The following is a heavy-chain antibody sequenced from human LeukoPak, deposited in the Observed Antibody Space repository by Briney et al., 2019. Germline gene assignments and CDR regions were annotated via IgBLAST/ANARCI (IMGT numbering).Heavy chain of an antibody. D-gene: IGHD3-22*01. CDR1: GFTFSNAG. CDR3: TTDLYYDSSGYSYGMDV. J-gene: IGHJ6*02. CDR2: IKSKTDGGTT. Sequence: GGSLRLSCAASGFTFSNAGMSWVRQAPGKGLEWVARIKSKTDGGTTDYAGPVKGRFTNSRDDSKNTLYLQMNSLKTEDTAVYYCTTDLYYDSSGYSYGMDVWGQGTTVTVSS. V-gene: IGHV3-15*01.